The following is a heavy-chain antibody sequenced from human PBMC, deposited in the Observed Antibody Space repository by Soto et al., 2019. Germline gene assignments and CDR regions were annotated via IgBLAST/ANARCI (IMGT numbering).Heavy chain of an antibody. CDR1: GFTFSSYG. CDR3: ANDRRRAYFDY. V-gene: IGHV3-30*18. J-gene: IGHJ4*02. CDR2: ISYDGSNK. Sequence: QVQLVESGGGVVQPGRSLRLSCAASGFTFSSYGMHWVRQAPGKGPLWVAVISYDGSNKYYADSVKGRFTISSDNSMSTLYLQMNSLGAEDRAGYYCANDRRRAYFDYWGQGTLVTVSS.